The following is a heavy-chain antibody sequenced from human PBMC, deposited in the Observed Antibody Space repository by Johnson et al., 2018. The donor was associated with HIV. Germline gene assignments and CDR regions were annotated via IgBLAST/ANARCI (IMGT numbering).Heavy chain of an antibody. CDR3: AREKIRAFDI. J-gene: IGHJ3*02. V-gene: IGHV3-30*03. CDR2: ISYDGSNK. CDR1: GFTFSSYG. Sequence: QVQLVESGGGVVQPGGSLRLSCAASGFTFSSYGMHWVRQAPGKGLEWVAVISYDGSNKYYADSVKGRFTISRDNSKNTLYLQMNSMGAEETAVYYCAREKIRAFDIWGQGTMVTVSS.